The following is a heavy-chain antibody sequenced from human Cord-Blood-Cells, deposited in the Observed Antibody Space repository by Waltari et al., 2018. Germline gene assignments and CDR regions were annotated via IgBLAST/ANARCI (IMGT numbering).Heavy chain of an antibody. Sequence: QVQLVQSGAEVKKPGATVKVSWSPPGYNLTGYYLPWLPQGPGQGLEWMGWINPNSGGTNYAQKFQGRVTMTRDTSISTAYMELSRLRSDDTAVYYCARDLSSSSWYWFDPWGQGTLVTVSS. CDR1: GYNLTGYY. V-gene: IGHV1-2*02. CDR3: ARDLSSSSWYWFDP. CDR2: INPNSGGT. D-gene: IGHD6-13*01. J-gene: IGHJ5*02.